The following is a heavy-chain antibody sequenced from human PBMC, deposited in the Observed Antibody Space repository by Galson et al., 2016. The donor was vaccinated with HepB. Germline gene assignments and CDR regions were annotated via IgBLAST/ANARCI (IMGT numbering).Heavy chain of an antibody. Sequence: SETLSLTCDVSGGSMSNYYWTWIRQSPGKGLEWIGHISWSGATDYNLSLKSRVTMSADTSKGQFSLKLASVTAADTAIYYCARHLIIVGEGWDYGLDVWGQGTTVTVSS. CDR3: ARHLIIVGEGWDYGLDV. D-gene: IGHD3-22*01. J-gene: IGHJ6*02. CDR2: ISWSGAT. CDR1: GGSMSNYY. V-gene: IGHV4-59*08.